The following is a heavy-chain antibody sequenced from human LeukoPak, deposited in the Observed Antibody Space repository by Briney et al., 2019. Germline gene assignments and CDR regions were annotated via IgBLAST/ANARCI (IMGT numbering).Heavy chain of an antibody. CDR2: ISETSSHT. D-gene: IGHD1-26*01. V-gene: IGHV3-21*01. CDR3: ASDWDLDY. Sequence: PGGSLRLSCAASTFTFSGYSMNWVRQAPGKGLEWVSYISETSSHTYYADSVKGRFTISRDNAKNSLYLQMNSLRDEDTAVYYCASDWDLDYWGQGTLVTVSS. J-gene: IGHJ4*02. CDR1: TFTFSGYS.